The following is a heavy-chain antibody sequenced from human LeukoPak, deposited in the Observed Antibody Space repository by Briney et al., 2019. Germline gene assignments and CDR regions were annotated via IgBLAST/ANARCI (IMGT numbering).Heavy chain of an antibody. Sequence: PGGTLRLSCAASGFTFSSYGMSWVRQAPGKGLEWVSAISGSGSSTNYADSVKGRFTISRDNAKNTLYLQMNSLRAEDTAVYYCARAVRGGWLPRGEHDAFDIWGQGTMVTVSS. CDR2: ISGSGSST. J-gene: IGHJ3*02. V-gene: IGHV3-23*01. CDR1: GFTFSSYG. D-gene: IGHD5-24*01. CDR3: ARAVRGGWLPRGEHDAFDI.